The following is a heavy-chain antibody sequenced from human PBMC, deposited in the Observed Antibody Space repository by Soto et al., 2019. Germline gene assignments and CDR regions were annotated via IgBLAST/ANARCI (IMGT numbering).Heavy chain of an antibody. CDR3: ARGIVGANPYFDY. J-gene: IGHJ4*02. D-gene: IGHD1-26*01. CDR1: GGTFSSYA. CDR2: IIPIFGTA. Sequence: SVKVSCKASGGTFSSYAISWVRQAPGQGLEWMGGIIPIFGTANYAQKFQGRVTITADESTSTAYMELSSLRSEDTAVYYCARGIVGANPYFDYWGQGTLVTVSS. V-gene: IGHV1-69*13.